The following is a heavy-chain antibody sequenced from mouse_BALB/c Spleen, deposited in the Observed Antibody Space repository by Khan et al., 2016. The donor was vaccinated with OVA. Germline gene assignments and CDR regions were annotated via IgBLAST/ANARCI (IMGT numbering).Heavy chain of an antibody. J-gene: IGHJ2*01. CDR2: ISYSGST. CDR3: ARTARIKY. D-gene: IGHD1-2*01. CDR1: GYSITSGYG. V-gene: IGHV3-2*02. Sequence: EVQLQESGPGLVKPSQSLSLTCTVTGYSITSGYGWNWIRQFPGNKLEWMGYISYSGSTNYNPSLKSRIAITRDTSKNQFFLQLNAVTTEDTATYYCARTARIKYWGQGTTLTVAS.